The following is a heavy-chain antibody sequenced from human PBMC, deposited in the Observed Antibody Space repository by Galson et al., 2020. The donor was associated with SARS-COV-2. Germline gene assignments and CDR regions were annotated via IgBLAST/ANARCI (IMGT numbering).Heavy chain of an antibody. D-gene: IGHD1-26*01. J-gene: IGHJ5*02. CDR2: MHYSGST. V-gene: IGHV4-59*13. CDR1: GGSINSYY. Sequence: SETLSLTCSVSGGSINSYYWTWIRQPPGMGLEWIGSMHYSGSTNYNPSLKSRLTISLDASKTQISLKVSSVTAADTAVYYCARVPNMGATPHLNYFDPWGQGILVTVSS. CDR3: ARVPNMGATPHLNYFDP.